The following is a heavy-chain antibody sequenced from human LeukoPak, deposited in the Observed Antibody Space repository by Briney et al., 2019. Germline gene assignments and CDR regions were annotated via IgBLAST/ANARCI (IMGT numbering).Heavy chain of an antibody. CDR2: IYTSGST. Sequence: SETLSLTCTVSGGSISSGSYYWSWIRQPAGKGLEWIGRIYTSGSTNYNPSLKSRVTISVDTSKNQFSLKLSSVTAAGTAVYYCASEAPEGYDSSGYSSDWGQGTLVTVSS. D-gene: IGHD3-22*01. CDR3: ASEAPEGYDSSGYSSD. J-gene: IGHJ4*02. CDR1: GGSISSGSYY. V-gene: IGHV4-61*02.